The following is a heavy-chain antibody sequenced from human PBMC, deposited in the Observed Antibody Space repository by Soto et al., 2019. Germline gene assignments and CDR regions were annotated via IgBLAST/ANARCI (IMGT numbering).Heavy chain of an antibody. CDR2: ISGNGGTT. J-gene: IGHJ3*02. V-gene: IGHV3-64D*06. Sequence: SCKASGGTFNSYAMHWVRQAPGKGLEYVSAISGNGGTTYNTDSVKGRFTISRDNSKNTLYLQMSSLRAEDTAVYYCVKGGYCNSASCYSAFDIWGQGTMVTVSS. D-gene: IGHD2-2*01. CDR1: GGTFNSYA. CDR3: VKGGYCNSASCYSAFDI.